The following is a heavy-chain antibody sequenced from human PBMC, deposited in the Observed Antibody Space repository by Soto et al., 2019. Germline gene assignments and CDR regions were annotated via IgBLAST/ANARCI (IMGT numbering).Heavy chain of an antibody. CDR1: GYTFTHYY. V-gene: IGHV1-46*01. CDR2: INPNGGIT. D-gene: IGHD5-18*01. Sequence: ASVKVSCKASGYTFTHYYIHWVRQAPGQGLEWMGIINPNGGITTYAQKFRAGFTMTRDTSTSTVYLELSILRSEDSAIYYCATSVNSAMAFDYWGQGTLVTVSS. J-gene: IGHJ4*02. CDR3: ATSVNSAMAFDY.